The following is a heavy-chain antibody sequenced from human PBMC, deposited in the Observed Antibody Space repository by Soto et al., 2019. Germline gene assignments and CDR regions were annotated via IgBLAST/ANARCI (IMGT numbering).Heavy chain of an antibody. D-gene: IGHD5-18*01. CDR2: ISYDGSNK. V-gene: IGHV3-30*18. CDR3: AKGSSYGSYYYYGMDV. CDR1: GFTFSSYG. Sequence: VGSLRLSCAASGFTFSSYGMHWVRPAPGKGLEWVAVISYDGSNKYYADSVKGRFTISRDNSKNTLYLQMNSLRAEDTAVYYCAKGSSYGSYYYYGMDVWGQGTTVTVSS. J-gene: IGHJ6*02.